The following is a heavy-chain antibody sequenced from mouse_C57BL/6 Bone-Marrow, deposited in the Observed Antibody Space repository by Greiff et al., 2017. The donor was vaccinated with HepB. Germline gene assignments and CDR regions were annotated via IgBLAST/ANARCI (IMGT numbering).Heavy chain of an antibody. CDR2: IDPENGDT. V-gene: IGHV14-4*01. Sequence: VQLQQSGAELVRPGASVKLSCTASGFNIKDDYMHWVKQRPEQGLEWIGRIDPENGDTEYASKFQGKATITADTSSNTAYLQLSSLTSEDTAVYYCTTGSMVDYWGQGTTLTVSS. D-gene: IGHD1-1*02. CDR1: GFNIKDDY. J-gene: IGHJ2*01. CDR3: TTGSMVDY.